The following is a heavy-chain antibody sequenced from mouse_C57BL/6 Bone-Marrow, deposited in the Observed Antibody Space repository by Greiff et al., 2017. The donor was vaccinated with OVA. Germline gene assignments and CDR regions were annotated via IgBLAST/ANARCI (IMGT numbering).Heavy chain of an antibody. Sequence: VQLQQSGTELVKPGASVKLSCKASGYTFTSYWMHWVKQRPGQGLEWIGNINPSNGGTNYNEKFKSKATLTVDKSSSTAYMQLSSLTSEDSAVYYCARGYYGTFYAMDYWGQGTSVTVSS. CDR2: INPSNGGT. J-gene: IGHJ4*01. CDR1: GYTFTSYW. CDR3: ARGYYGTFYAMDY. D-gene: IGHD1-1*01. V-gene: IGHV1-53*01.